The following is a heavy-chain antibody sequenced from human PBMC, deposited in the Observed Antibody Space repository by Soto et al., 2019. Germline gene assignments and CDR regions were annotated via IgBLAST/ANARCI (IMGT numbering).Heavy chain of an antibody. CDR1: GYTFTSFG. V-gene: IGHV1-18*01. D-gene: IGHD2-15*01. J-gene: IGHJ3*02. CDR2: ISAYNGNT. Sequence: QVQLVQSGAEVKKPGASVKVSCKASGYTFTSFGISWVRQAHGQGLEGMGWISAYNGNTNYAENLQGRVTMTTDTSTSTAYMGLRSLRSDDTAVYYCARDHRGGTDAFDIWGQGTMVTVSS. CDR3: ARDHRGGTDAFDI.